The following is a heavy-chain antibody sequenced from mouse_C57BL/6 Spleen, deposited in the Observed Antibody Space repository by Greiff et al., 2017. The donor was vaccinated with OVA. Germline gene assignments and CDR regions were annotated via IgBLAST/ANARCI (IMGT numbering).Heavy chain of an antibody. CDR2: ISYDGSD. J-gene: IGHJ1*03. CDR1: GYSITSGYY. D-gene: IGHD1-1*01. Sequence: EVQLVASGPGLVKPSQSLSLTCSVTGYSITSGYYWNWIRQFPGNKLEWMGYISYDGSDNYNPSLKNRISITRDTSKNQFFLKLNSVTTEDTATYYCARVAGSLYWYFDVWGTGTTVTVSS. V-gene: IGHV3-6*01. CDR3: ARVAGSLYWYFDV.